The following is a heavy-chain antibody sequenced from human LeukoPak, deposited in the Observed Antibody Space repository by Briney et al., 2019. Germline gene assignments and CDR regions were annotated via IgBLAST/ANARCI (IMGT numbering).Heavy chain of an antibody. Sequence: ASVKVSCKASGYTFTSYGISWVRQAPGQGLEWMGWISAYNGNTNYAQKVQGRVTMTTDTSTSTAYMELRSLRSDDTAVYYCARSALSFPIVYYYYGMDVWGQGTTVTVSS. V-gene: IGHV1-18*01. CDR1: GYTFTSYG. CDR2: ISAYNGNT. D-gene: IGHD2/OR15-2a*01. CDR3: ARSALSFPIVYYYYGMDV. J-gene: IGHJ6*02.